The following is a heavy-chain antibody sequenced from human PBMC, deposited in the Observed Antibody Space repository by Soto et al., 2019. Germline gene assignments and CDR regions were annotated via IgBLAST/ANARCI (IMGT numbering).Heavy chain of an antibody. V-gene: IGHV3-30-3*01. CDR3: ARDGDPTGNYYYGMDV. Sequence: QVQLVESGGGVVQPERSLRLSCAASGFTFSSYAMHWVRQAPGKGLEWVAVISYDGSNKYYADSVKGRFTISRDNSKNTLYLQMNSLRAEDTAVYYCARDGDPTGNYYYGMDVWGQGTTVTVSS. CDR2: ISYDGSNK. CDR1: GFTFSSYA. D-gene: IGHD4-17*01. J-gene: IGHJ6*02.